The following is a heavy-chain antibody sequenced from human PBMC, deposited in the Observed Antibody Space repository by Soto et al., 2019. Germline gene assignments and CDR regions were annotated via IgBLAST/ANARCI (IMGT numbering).Heavy chain of an antibody. D-gene: IGHD1-1*01. Sequence: SVKVSCKASGGTFSSYAISGGPQAPEQGLGGMGGIIPSFGTANYAQKFQGRVTITADESTSTAYMELSSLRSEDTAVYYCARTWWQLERPDAFDIWGQGTMVTVSS. V-gene: IGHV1-69*13. J-gene: IGHJ3*02. CDR1: GGTFSSYA. CDR2: IIPSFGTA. CDR3: ARTWWQLERPDAFDI.